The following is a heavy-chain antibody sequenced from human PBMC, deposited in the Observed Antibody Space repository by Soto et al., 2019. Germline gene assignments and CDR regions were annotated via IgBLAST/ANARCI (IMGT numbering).Heavy chain of an antibody. Sequence: QVQLQESGPGLVKPSQTLSLTCTVSGGSISSGDYYWSWIRQPPGKGLEWIGYIYYSGSTYYNPSLKSRVTISVDTSKNQSAPKLSSVTAADTAVYYCARAFDTSDYGFDPWGQGTLVTVSS. CDR2: IYYSGST. V-gene: IGHV4-30-4*01. D-gene: IGHD4-17*01. CDR3: ARAFDTSDYGFDP. J-gene: IGHJ5*02. CDR1: GGSISSGDYY.